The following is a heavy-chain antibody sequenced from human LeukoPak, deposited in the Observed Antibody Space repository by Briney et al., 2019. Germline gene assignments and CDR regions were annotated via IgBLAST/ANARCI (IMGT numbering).Heavy chain of an antibody. CDR2: IHSSGST. CDR3: ARHGLKLVGASTIYFDN. V-gene: IGHV4-59*08. Sequence: SETLSLTCSVSGGSFSNNYWSWIRQSPEKGLEWIGYIHSSGSTDYNPSFKSRVVVSVDTSKNQFSLKLYSVTAADTAVYYCARHGLKLVGASTIYFDNWGQGTLVTVSS. CDR1: GGSFSNNY. J-gene: IGHJ4*02. D-gene: IGHD1-26*01.